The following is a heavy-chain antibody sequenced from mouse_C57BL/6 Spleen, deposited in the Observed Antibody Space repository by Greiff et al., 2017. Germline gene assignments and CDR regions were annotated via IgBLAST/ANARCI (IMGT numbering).Heavy chain of an antibody. J-gene: IGHJ3*01. CDR1: GFTFSSYA. Sequence: EVKLVESGEGLVKPGGSLKLSCAASGFTFSSYAMSWVRQTPEKRLEWVAYISSGGDYIYYADTVKGRFTISRDNARNTLYLQMSSLKSEDTAMYYCTRDRETSQALAWFAYRGQGTLVTVSA. V-gene: IGHV5-9-1*02. CDR3: TRDRETSQALAWFAY. CDR2: ISSGGDYI. D-gene: IGHD3-2*02.